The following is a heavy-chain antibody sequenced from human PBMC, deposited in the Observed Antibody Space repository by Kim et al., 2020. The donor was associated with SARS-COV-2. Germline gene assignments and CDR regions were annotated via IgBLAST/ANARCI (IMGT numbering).Heavy chain of an antibody. D-gene: IGHD6-13*01. V-gene: IGHV3-48*03. CDR3: ALSIAAAGYYYYYGMDV. Sequence: VKGRLTSSRDNAKNSLYLQMNSLRAEETAVYYCALSIAAAGYYYYYGMDVWGQGTTVTVSS. J-gene: IGHJ6*02.